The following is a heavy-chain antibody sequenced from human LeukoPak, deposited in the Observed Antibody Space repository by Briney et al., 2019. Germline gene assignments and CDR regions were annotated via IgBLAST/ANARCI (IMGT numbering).Heavy chain of an antibody. Sequence: ASVKVSCKASGYTFSDHHMHWVRQAPGQGLEWMGKITPSDGSTTYTQKFQDRVTMTRDTSTSTVYMELNSLSSEDTALYYCARDTYGSDHWGQGTLVTVSS. CDR2: ITPSDGST. CDR1: GYTFSDHH. V-gene: IGHV1-46*01. CDR3: ARDTYGSDH. J-gene: IGHJ4*02. D-gene: IGHD3-10*01.